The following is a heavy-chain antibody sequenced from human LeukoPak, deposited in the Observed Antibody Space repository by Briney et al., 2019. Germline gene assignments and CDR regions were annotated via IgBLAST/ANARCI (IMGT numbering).Heavy chain of an antibody. CDR1: RFTFSGFT. V-gene: IGHV3-30*04. CDR3: ARSYFGEPADH. CDR2: IEYEERKK. J-gene: IGHJ4*02. Sequence: GGSLRLSCEASRFTFSGFTMHWGRQAPGKGLEWGAAIEYEERKKYYADFVKGRFSTSRDNSRNTLYLQMNSLRPEDTALYYCARSYFGEPADHWGQGTMVTVSS. D-gene: IGHD3-10*01.